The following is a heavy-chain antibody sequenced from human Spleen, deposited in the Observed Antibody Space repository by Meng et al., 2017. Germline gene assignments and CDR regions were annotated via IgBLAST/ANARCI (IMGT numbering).Heavy chain of an antibody. J-gene: IGHJ3*02. CDR1: GFTFSSYA. D-gene: IGHD3-10*01. CDR3: ARDCGYGPGDAFDI. V-gene: IGHV3-30*04. Sequence: GESLKISCAASGFTFSSYAMHWVRQAPGKGLEWVAVISYDGSNKYYADSVKGRFTISRDNSKNTLYLQMNSLRAEDTAVYYCARDCGYGPGDAFDIWGQGTMVTVSS. CDR2: ISYDGSNK.